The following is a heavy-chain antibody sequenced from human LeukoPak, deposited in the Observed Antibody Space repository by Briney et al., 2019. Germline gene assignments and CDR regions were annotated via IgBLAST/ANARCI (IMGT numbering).Heavy chain of an antibody. CDR3: ARDTGRGSGSYYNNYYYYGMDV. J-gene: IGHJ6*04. CDR1: GFTVSSNY. V-gene: IGHV3-53*01. CDR2: IYSGGST. Sequence: GGSLRLSCAASGFTVSSNYMSWVRQAPGKGLEWVSVIYSGGSTYYADSVKGRFTISRDNSKHTLYLQMNSLRAEDTAVYYCARDTGRGSGSYYNNYYYYGMDVWGKGTTVTVSS. D-gene: IGHD3-10*01.